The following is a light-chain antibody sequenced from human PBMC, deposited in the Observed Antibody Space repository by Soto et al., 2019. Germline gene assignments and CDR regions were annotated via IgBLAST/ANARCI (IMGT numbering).Light chain of an antibody. V-gene: IGKV1-39*01. Sequence: NQPPASVCASGGDTDTNYYRASQSISSYLSWYQQKPGKAPKLLIYGASSLQTGVPSRFSGGGSGTDFTLTISSLQPEDFATYFCQQSYNTPYTFGQGTRLEIK. J-gene: IGKJ5*01. CDR3: QQSYNTPYT. CDR1: QSISSY. CDR2: GAS.